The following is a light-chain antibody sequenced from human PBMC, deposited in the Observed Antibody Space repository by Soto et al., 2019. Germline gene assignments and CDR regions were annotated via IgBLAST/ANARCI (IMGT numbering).Light chain of an antibody. V-gene: IGKV1-33*01. CDR2: DAS. J-gene: IGKJ5*01. CDR1: QNINNY. CDR3: QQYENLPT. Sequence: IQMTLSPSSLSASVGDRVTITCQASQNINNYLNWYQQKPGRAPKLMIYDASNLEAGVPSRFGGSGSGTDFTFTISRLQPEDIATYYCQQYENLPTFGQGTRLEI.